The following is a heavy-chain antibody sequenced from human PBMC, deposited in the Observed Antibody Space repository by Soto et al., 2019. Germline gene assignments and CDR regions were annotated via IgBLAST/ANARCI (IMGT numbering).Heavy chain of an antibody. CDR3: ARGRTVRNYADDSSDYFYFFDY. J-gene: IGHJ4*02. CDR1: GDSISTFY. D-gene: IGHD3-22*01. V-gene: IGHV4-59*01. Sequence: PSETLSLTCTVSGDSISTFYWGWMRQSPGKELGWIGYVYYTGSTNYNPSLKSRVTISVDRSKNQFSLKLTSANAAVTAVYYCARGRTVRNYADDSSDYFYFFDYWGQGTQVTVSS. CDR2: VYYTGST.